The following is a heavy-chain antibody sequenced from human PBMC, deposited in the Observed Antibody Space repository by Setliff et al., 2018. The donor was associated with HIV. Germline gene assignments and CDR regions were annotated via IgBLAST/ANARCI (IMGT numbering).Heavy chain of an antibody. CDR2: ITDSGNT. Sequence: SETLSLTCNVSGASISSYYWTWIRQSPGNRLEWLGYITDSGNTNYNPSLRRRVTISADTSKNQVSLRLRSVTAADTAVYYCARVTSSPGYFLDYWGQGTLVTVS. CDR1: GASISSYY. D-gene: IGHD1-1*01. CDR3: ARVTSSPGYFLDY. J-gene: IGHJ4*02. V-gene: IGHV4-59*01.